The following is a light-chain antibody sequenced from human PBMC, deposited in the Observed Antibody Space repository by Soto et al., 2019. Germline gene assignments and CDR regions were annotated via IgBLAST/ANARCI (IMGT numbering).Light chain of an antibody. J-gene: IGKJ2*01. CDR1: ESISRDY. V-gene: IGKV3-20*01. CDR3: QQYGGVPYT. CDR2: GAS. Sequence: EIVLTQSPGTLSLSPGQRVTLSCRASESISRDYLAWYQQRLGQAPRLLIYGASSGATGIPDRFSGSGSGTDFTLTISRLEPEDFAIYSCQQYGGVPYTFGQGTKLDIK.